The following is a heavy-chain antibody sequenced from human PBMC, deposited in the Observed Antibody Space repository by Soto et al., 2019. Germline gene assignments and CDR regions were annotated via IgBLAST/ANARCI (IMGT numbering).Heavy chain of an antibody. CDR3: ARDKPGTKSVDY. Sequence: GGSQRLPCAAYGFTINSNAMSSVRHAPGRGLEWVSAISARGHTTHYADSVKGRFTISRDTSKNTLYPQLNTLRADDTAVYYWARDKPGTKSVDYWGQGTLVTVSS. CDR1: GFTINSNA. V-gene: IGHV3-23*01. CDR2: ISARGHTT. D-gene: IGHD1-1*01. J-gene: IGHJ4*02.